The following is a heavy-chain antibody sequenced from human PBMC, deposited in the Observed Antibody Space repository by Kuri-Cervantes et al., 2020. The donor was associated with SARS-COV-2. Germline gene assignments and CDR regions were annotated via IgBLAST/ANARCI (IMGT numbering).Heavy chain of an antibody. CDR2: ISYDGSNK. J-gene: IGHJ6*02. CDR1: GFTFSSYA. V-gene: IGHV3-30*01. Sequence: GESLKISCAAPGFTFSSYAMHWVRQAPGKGLEWVAVISYDGSNKYYADSVKGRFTISRDNSKNTLYLQMDSLRAEDTAVYYCATVPLGGYYGMDVWGQGTTVTVSS. CDR3: ATVPLGGYYGMDV.